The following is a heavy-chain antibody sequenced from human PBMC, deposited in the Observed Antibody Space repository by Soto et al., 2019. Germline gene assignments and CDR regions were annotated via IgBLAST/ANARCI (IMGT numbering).Heavy chain of an antibody. CDR1: GFTFSNAW. CDR3: SHGYYQYFES. J-gene: IGHJ4*02. CDR2: IKSKTDGGTA. D-gene: IGHD5-18*01. Sequence: GGSLRLSCADSGFTFSNAWMNWVRQAPGKGPEWVGRIKSKTDGGTADYAAPVKGRFTISRDDSENTLYLQMNSLKTEDTAVYYCSHGYYQYFESWGQGTLVTVSS. V-gene: IGHV3-15*07.